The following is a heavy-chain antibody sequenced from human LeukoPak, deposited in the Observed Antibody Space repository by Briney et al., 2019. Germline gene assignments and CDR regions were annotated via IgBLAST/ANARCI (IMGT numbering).Heavy chain of an antibody. Sequence: ASVKVSCKASGYTFTSYGISWVRQAPGQGLEWMGWISAYNGNTNYAQKLQGRVTMTTDTSTSTAYMELRSLRSDDTAVYYCAREGTMVRGSYLDYYYMDVWGKGTTVTVSS. CDR2: ISAYNGNT. V-gene: IGHV1-18*01. CDR3: AREGTMVRGSYLDYYYMDV. CDR1: GYTFTSYG. J-gene: IGHJ6*03. D-gene: IGHD3-10*01.